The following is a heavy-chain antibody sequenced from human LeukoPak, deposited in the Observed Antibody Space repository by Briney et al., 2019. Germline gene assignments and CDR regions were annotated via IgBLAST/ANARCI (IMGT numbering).Heavy chain of an antibody. V-gene: IGHV3-21*01. J-gene: IGHJ6*03. CDR3: AREGIRGAGYYYMDV. D-gene: IGHD3-10*01. CDR1: GFTFYTYS. Sequence: GGSLRLSCAASGFTFYTYSMNWVRQAPGKGLEWVSSINSSGTYTYYADSVKGRFTISRDNAKNSLYLQMNSLRAEDTAVYYCAREGIRGAGYYYMDVWGKGTTVTISS. CDR2: INSSGTYT.